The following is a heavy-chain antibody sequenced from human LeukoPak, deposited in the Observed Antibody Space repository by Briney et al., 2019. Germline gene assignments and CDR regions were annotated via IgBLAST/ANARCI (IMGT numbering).Heavy chain of an antibody. V-gene: IGHV3-15*01. J-gene: IGHJ6*03. Sequence: EGSLRLSCAASGFTFSNAWMSWVRQAPGNGLEWVGRIKSKTDGGTTDYAAPVKGRFTISRDDSKNTLYLQMNSLKTEDTAVYYCTRFWSGYSPPYYYYYMDVWGKGTTVTVSS. D-gene: IGHD3-3*01. CDR1: GFTFSNAW. CDR2: IKSKTDGGTT. CDR3: TRFWSGYSPPYYYYYMDV.